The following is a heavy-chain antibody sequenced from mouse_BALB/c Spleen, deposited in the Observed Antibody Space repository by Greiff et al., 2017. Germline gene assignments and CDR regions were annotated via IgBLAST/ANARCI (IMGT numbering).Heavy chain of an antibody. D-gene: IGHD2-1*01. CDR3: ASGNGNYVNYFDY. CDR1: GYTFTSYW. V-gene: IGHV1-7*01. J-gene: IGHJ2*01. Sequence: QVQLKQSGAELAKPGASVKMSCKASGYTFTSYWMHWVHQRPGQGLEWIGYINPSTGYTEYNKKFKDKATLTADKSSSTAYMELSSLTSEDSAVYYCASGNGNYVNYFDYWGQGTTLTVSS. CDR2: INPSTGYT.